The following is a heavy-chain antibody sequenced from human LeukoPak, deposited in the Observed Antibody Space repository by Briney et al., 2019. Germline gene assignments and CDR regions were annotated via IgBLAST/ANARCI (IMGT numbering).Heavy chain of an antibody. J-gene: IGHJ4*02. CDR1: GFTFSSYA. CDR3: ARAVTMIVVVPGGDY. Sequence: GGSLRLSCAASGFTFSSYAMHWVRQAPGKGLEWVAVISYDGSNKYYADSVKGRFTISRDNSKNTLYLQTNSLRAEDTAVYYCARAVTMIVVVPGGDYWGQGTLVTVSS. V-gene: IGHV3-30-3*01. CDR2: ISYDGSNK. D-gene: IGHD3-22*01.